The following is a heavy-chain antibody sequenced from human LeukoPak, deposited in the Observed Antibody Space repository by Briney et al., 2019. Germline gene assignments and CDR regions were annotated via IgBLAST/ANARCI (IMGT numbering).Heavy chain of an antibody. CDR1: GYTFTSYY. CDR3: ARTYYYDSSGYPTVPEFDY. V-gene: IGHV1-46*01. D-gene: IGHD3-22*01. CDR2: INPSGGST. Sequence: ASVKVSCKASGYTFTSYYMHWVRQAPGQGLEWMGIINPSGGSTSYAQKFQGRVTTTRDTSTSTVYMELSSLRSEDTAVYYCARTYYYDSSGYPTVPEFDYWGQGTLVTVSS. J-gene: IGHJ4*02.